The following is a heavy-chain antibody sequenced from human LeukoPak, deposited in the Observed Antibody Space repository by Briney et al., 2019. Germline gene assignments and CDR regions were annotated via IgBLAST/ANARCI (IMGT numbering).Heavy chain of an antibody. CDR3: AKDPQQQLVPPLFDY. CDR2: IRYDGSNK. D-gene: IGHD6-13*01. Sequence: GGSLRLSCVTTGFAFSGDWMSWVRQAPGKGLEWVAFIRYDGSNKYYADSVKGRFTISRDNSKNTLYLQMNSLRAEDTAVYYCAKDPQQQLVPPLFDYWGQGTLVTVSS. V-gene: IGHV3-30*02. J-gene: IGHJ4*02. CDR1: GFAFSGDW.